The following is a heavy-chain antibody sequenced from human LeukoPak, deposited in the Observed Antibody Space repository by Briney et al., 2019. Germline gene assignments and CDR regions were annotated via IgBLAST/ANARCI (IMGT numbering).Heavy chain of an antibody. D-gene: IGHD3-10*01. CDR3: ANHDTYYYGSGSYLGGLNDAFDI. CDR2: ISGSGGST. CDR1: GFTFSSYW. V-gene: IGHV3-23*01. J-gene: IGHJ3*02. Sequence: GGPLRLSCAASGFTFSSYWMHWVRQAPGKGLVWVSAISGSGGSTYYADSVEGRFTISRDNSKNTLYLQMNSLRAEDTAVYYCANHDTYYYGSGSYLGGLNDAFDIWGQGTMVTVSS.